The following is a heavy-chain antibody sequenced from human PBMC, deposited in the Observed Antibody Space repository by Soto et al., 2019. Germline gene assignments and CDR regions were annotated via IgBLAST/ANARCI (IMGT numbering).Heavy chain of an antibody. V-gene: IGHV3-30-3*01. CDR2: ISYDGSNK. J-gene: IGHJ6*02. CDR3: ARDSDIVVVPAAIRASGMDV. Sequence: QVQLVESGGGVVQPGRSLRLSCAASGFTFSSYAMHWVRQAPGKGLEWVAVISYDGSNKYYADSVKGRFTISRDNSKNTMYLQMNSLSAEDTAVYYCARDSDIVVVPAAIRASGMDVWGQGTTVTVSS. CDR1: GFTFSSYA. D-gene: IGHD2-2*02.